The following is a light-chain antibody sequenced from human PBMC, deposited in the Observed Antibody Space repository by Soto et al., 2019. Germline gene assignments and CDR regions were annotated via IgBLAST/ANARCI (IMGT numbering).Light chain of an antibody. CDR3: QQYGRSPWT. CDR1: QSISGDY. J-gene: IGKJ1*01. V-gene: IGKV3-20*01. CDR2: ITS. Sequence: EIVLTQSPGTLSLSPGERATLSCRATQSISGDYVAWYQQRPGQTPRLLMYITSVRATGIPDRFSGGGSGTDFTLTISRLEPEDVAVYFCQQYGRSPWTFGQGTKVEIK.